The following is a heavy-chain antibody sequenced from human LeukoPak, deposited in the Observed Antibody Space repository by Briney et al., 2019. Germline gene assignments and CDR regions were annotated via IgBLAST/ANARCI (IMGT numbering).Heavy chain of an antibody. CDR1: GFTFSSYA. CDR3: AKRGGGAMFAFDI. Sequence: GGSLRLSCAASGFTFSSYAMSWVRQAPGKGLEWVSSVSGSGGSTYYADSVKGRFTIFRDNSKNILYLQMNSLRAEDTAIYYCAKRGGGAMFAFDIWGQGTMVTVSS. D-gene: IGHD3-16*01. V-gene: IGHV3-23*01. J-gene: IGHJ3*02. CDR2: VSGSGGST.